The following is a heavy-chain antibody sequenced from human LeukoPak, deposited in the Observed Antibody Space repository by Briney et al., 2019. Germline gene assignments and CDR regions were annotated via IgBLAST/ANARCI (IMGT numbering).Heavy chain of an antibody. D-gene: IGHD1-7*01. CDR2: IIPIFGTA. Sequence: GASVKVSCKASGGTFSSYAISWVRQAPGQGLEWMGGIIPIFGTANYAQKFQGRVTITTDESMSTAYMELSSLRSEDTAVYYCARDTELRGGYYFDYWGQGTLVTVSS. J-gene: IGHJ4*02. V-gene: IGHV1-69*05. CDR1: GGTFSSYA. CDR3: ARDTELRGGYYFDY.